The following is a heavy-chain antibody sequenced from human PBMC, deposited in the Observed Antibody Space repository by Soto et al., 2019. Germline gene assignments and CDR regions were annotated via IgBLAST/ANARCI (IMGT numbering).Heavy chain of an antibody. J-gene: IGHJ4*02. CDR3: ARGTVGAIDY. CDR2: IIPIFGTA. CDR1: GGTFSSYA. D-gene: IGHD1-26*01. Sequence: QVKLVQSGAEVKKPGYSVKVSCKASGGTFSSYAISWVRQAPGQGLEWMGGIIPIFGTANYAQKYQGTVTITADESTSTSYMELSSLRSEDTSVYYWARGTVGAIDYSGQGTLVTVSS. V-gene: IGHV1-69*12.